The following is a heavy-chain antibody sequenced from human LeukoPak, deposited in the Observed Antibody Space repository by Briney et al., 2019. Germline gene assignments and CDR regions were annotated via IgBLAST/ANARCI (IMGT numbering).Heavy chain of an antibody. CDR1: GFTFSNYW. Sequence: GGSLRLSCVASGFTFSNYWMTWVRQGPGKGLEWVANIKRDGGEKYYVDSVKGRFTISRDNAENSLYLQMDSLRAEDTAVYYCARVYRSTSGYCFDYWAQGTQVTVSS. V-gene: IGHV3-7*01. CDR3: ARVYRSTSGYCFDY. D-gene: IGHD6-6*01. J-gene: IGHJ4*02. CDR2: IKRDGGEK.